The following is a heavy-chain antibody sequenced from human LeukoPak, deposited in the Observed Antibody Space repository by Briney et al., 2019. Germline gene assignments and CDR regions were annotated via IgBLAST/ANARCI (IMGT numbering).Heavy chain of an antibody. Sequence: GGSLRLSCAASGITLSSFSMHWVRQTPGKGLEWVALISFDGSNKYYAGSVKGRFTTSRDQSKNTVYLQMNRLRAEDTAVYYCARAEPGYYDSSGYGLWGQGTLVTVSS. V-gene: IGHV3-30-3*01. J-gene: IGHJ4*02. D-gene: IGHD3-22*01. CDR1: GITLSSFS. CDR3: ARAEPGYYDSSGYGL. CDR2: ISFDGSNK.